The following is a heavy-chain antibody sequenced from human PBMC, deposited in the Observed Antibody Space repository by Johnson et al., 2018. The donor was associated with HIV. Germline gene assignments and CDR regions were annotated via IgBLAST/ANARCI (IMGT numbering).Heavy chain of an antibody. CDR3: ARESSAGEYSYGII. J-gene: IGHJ3*02. V-gene: IGHV3-13*01. Sequence: EVQLVESGGGLKQPGGSLRLSCAASGFTFSSYDMHWVRQATGKGLEWVSTIGTAGDTYYPGSVKGRFTVSREDAKNTLYLQMNSLKAEDTAVYYCARESSAGEYSYGIIWGQGTMVTVSS. CDR2: IGTAGDT. D-gene: IGHD5-18*01. CDR1: GFTFSSYD.